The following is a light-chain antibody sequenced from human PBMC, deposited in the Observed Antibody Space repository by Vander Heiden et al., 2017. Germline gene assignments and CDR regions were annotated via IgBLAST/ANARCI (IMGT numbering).Light chain of an antibody. J-gene: IGKJ2*01. V-gene: IGKV3-15*01. CDR1: QSVSSN. CDR2: GAS. CDR3: QQYNNWPYT. Sequence: MVQSPATLSVSPGERATLSCRASQSVSSNLAWYQQKPGQATRLLIYGASTRATGIPARFSGSGSGTEFTLTISSLQSEDFAVYYCQQYNNWPYTFGQGTKLEIK.